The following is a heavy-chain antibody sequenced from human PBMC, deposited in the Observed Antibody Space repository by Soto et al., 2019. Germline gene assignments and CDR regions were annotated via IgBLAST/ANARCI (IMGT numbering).Heavy chain of an antibody. D-gene: IGHD1-1*01. CDR2: ISYDGDNE. V-gene: IGHV3-30-3*01. Sequence: GGSLRLSCAASGFSLSSYAMHWVRQGPGKWLEWVAVISYDGDNENYAGSVKGRFTISRDNSNNTLYLQMSSLRAEDTAVYYCARDSFPTTTKGHGVYLYYGVDVRGQGXTVTVYS. J-gene: IGHJ6*02. CDR3: ARDSFPTTTKGHGVYLYYGVDV. CDR1: GFSLSSYA.